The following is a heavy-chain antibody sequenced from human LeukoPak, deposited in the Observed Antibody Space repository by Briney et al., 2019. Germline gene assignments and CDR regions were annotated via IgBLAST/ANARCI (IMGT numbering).Heavy chain of an antibody. J-gene: IGHJ5*02. D-gene: IGHD3-3*01. CDR2: INPNSGGT. CDR1: GYTFTGYY. V-gene: IGHV1-2*02. Sequence: GASVKVSCKASGYTFTGYYMHWVRQAPGQGLEWMGWINPNSGGTNYAQKFQGRVTMTRDTSISTAYMELSRLRSDDTAVYYCARDGGYYDFWSGYYSPNWFDPWGQGTLVTVSS. CDR3: ARDGGYYDFWSGYYSPNWFDP.